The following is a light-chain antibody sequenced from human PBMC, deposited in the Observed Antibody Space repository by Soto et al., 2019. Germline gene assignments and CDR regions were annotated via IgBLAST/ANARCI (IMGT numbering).Light chain of an antibody. Sequence: QSVLTQPPSVSGAPGQRVTISCSGSSSNIGSNTVNWYQQLPGTAPKLLIYSNNQRPSGVPDRFSGSKSGTSASLAISGLQSEDEADYYCAAWDDSLNGSYVFGTGTKVTVL. J-gene: IGLJ1*01. CDR1: SSNIGSNT. V-gene: IGLV1-44*01. CDR3: AAWDDSLNGSYV. CDR2: SNN.